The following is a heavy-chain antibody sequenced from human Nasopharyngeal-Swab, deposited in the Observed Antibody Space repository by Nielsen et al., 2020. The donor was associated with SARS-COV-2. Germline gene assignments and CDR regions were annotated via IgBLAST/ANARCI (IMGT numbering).Heavy chain of an antibody. V-gene: IGHV3-21*04. CDR1: GFTFSSYS. D-gene: IGHD3-22*01. Sequence: GESLKISCAASGFTFSSYSMKWVRQAQGKGLEWVSSISSSSSYIYYADSVKGRFTISRDNAKNSLYLQMNSLRAEDTAVYYCARVRRGYYDEDYWGQGTLVTVSS. J-gene: IGHJ4*02. CDR2: ISSSSSYI. CDR3: ARVRRGYYDEDY.